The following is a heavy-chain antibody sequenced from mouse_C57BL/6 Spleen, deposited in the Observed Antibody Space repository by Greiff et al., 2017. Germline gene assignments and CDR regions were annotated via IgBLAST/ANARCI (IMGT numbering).Heavy chain of an antibody. CDR1: GYTFTDYY. D-gene: IGHD1-2*01. J-gene: IGHJ1*03. CDR3: ARSDITTPLFDV. V-gene: IGHV1-26*01. Sequence: EVQLQQSGPELVKPGASVKISCKASGYTFTDYYMNWVKQSHGKSLEWIGDINPNNGGTSYNQKFKGKATLTVDKSSSTAYMERRSLTSEDSAVYYCARSDITTPLFDVWGTGTTVTVSS. CDR2: INPNNGGT.